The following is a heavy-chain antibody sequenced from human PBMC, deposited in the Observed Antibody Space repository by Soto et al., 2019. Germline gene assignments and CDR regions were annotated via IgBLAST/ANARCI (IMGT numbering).Heavy chain of an antibody. CDR3: ARVTRVSDPTNYYGMDV. D-gene: IGHD6-13*01. Sequence: ASVKVSCKASGYTFTSYGISWVRQAPGQGLEWMGWISAYNGNTNYAQKLQGRVTMTTDTSTSTAYMELRSLRSDDTAVYYCARVTRVSDPTNYYGMDVWGQGTTVTVSS. CDR1: GYTFTSYG. CDR2: ISAYNGNT. V-gene: IGHV1-18*01. J-gene: IGHJ6*02.